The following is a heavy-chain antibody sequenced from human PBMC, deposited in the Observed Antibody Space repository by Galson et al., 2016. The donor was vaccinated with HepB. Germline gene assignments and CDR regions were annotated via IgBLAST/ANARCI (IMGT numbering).Heavy chain of an antibody. D-gene: IGHD1-1*01. CDR3: ARGKSLLTMPWNYGLDV. CDR2: IETAGDT. CDR1: GFTFSIHG. Sequence: SLRLSCAASGFTFSIHGMHWVRQVTGKGLEWVSAIETAGDTYYPDSVKGRFTISRENAKNSLYLQMNDLRAGDTAVYFCARGKSLLTMPWNYGLDVWGKGTAVTVSS. J-gene: IGHJ6*04. V-gene: IGHV3-13*01.